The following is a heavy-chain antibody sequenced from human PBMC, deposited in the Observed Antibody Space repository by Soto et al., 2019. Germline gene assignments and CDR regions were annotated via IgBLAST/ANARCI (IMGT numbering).Heavy chain of an antibody. CDR1: GYSFTSYW. J-gene: IGHJ6*02. V-gene: IGHV5-51*01. CDR2: IYPGDSDT. D-gene: IGHD6-13*01. CDR3: ARQLAAAGSNYYYYGMDV. Sequence: HGESLKISCKGSGYSFTSYWIGWVRQMPGKGLEWMGIIYPGDSDTRYSPSFQGQVTISADKSISTAYLQWSSLKASDTAMYYCARQLAAAGSNYYYYGMDVWGQGTTVTV.